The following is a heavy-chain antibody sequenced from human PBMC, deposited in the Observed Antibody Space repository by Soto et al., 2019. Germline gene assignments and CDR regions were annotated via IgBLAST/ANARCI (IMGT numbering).Heavy chain of an antibody. Sequence: SETLSLTCAVYGGSFSGYYWSWIRQPPGKGLEWIGEINHSGSTNYNPSLKSRVTISVDTSKNQFSLKLSSVTAADTAVYYCARALEYSSSSRWFDPWGQGTLVTV. CDR3: ARALEYSSSSRWFDP. J-gene: IGHJ5*02. V-gene: IGHV4-34*01. CDR2: INHSGST. CDR1: GGSFSGYY. D-gene: IGHD6-6*01.